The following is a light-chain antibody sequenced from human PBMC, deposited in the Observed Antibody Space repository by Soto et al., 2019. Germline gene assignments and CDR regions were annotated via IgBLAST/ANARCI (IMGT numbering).Light chain of an antibody. Sequence: LTQAPATVSLSPGERAALACRASQSVSSPYLAWYQQKPGQAPRLLIYGASNRATGIPDRFSGSGSGTDFTLTISRLEPEDFAVYYCQQYGSSGTFGQGTKVDIK. J-gene: IGKJ1*01. CDR3: QQYGSSGT. V-gene: IGKV3-20*01. CDR2: GAS. CDR1: QSVSSPY.